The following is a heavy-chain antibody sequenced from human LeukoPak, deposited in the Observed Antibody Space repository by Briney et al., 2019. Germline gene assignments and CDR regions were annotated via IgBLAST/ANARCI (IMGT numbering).Heavy chain of an antibody. CDR3: ARGWGYCDFWSGYYGFDY. CDR1: GGSISSYY. V-gene: IGHV4-59*01. J-gene: IGHJ4*02. D-gene: IGHD3-3*01. CDR2: IYYREIS. Sequence: PSETLSLTCTVSGGSISSYYCRWVRQRPGKGLGWVGYIYYREISNHHHSPKSRVTISVDTSKIQFSLKLSSVTAADTAVYYCARGWGYCDFWSGYYGFDYWGQGTLVTVSS.